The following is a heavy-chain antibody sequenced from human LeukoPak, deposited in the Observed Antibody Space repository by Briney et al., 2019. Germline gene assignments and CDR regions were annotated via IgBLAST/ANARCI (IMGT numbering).Heavy chain of an antibody. CDR2: VNYTGNT. Sequence: SETLSLTCTVSGDSITSSYWSWIRQPPGKGLEWIGYVNYTGNTDYNPSLRSRVAVSLDTSKSHFTLSLRSVTAADTAVYYCARHPFSNPFDFWGRGILVTVSS. CDR1: GDSITSSY. V-gene: IGHV4-59*08. D-gene: IGHD1-14*01. J-gene: IGHJ4*02. CDR3: ARHPFSNPFDF.